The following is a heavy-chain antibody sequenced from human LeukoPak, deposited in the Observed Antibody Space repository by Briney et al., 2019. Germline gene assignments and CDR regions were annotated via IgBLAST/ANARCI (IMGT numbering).Heavy chain of an antibody. CDR3: ARDLYYFDC. J-gene: IGHJ4*02. Sequence: GTSLRLSCAASGFIFSTYGMHWVRQAPGKGLEWVAVIWYDGSNKNYADSVKGRFTISRDNAKNSLYLQMNSLRDEDTAVYYCARDLYYFDCWGQGTLVTVSS. CDR2: IWYDGSNK. CDR1: GFIFSTYG. V-gene: IGHV3-33*01.